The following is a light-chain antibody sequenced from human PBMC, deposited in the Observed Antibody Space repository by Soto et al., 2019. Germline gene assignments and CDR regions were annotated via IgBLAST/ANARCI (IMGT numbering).Light chain of an antibody. Sequence: QSALTQPASVSGSPGQSITISCTGTSSDVGAYNYVSWHQQHPGKSPKLLIYEVSNRPSGISNRFSGSKSGNTASLTISGLQAEDEADYYCGLYVSYSTGVFGGGTKLTVL. CDR2: EVS. CDR1: SSDVGAYNY. CDR3: GLYVSYSTGV. J-gene: IGLJ3*02. V-gene: IGLV2-14*01.